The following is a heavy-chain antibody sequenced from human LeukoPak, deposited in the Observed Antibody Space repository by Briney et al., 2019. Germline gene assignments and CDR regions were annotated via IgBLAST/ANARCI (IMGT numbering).Heavy chain of an antibody. D-gene: IGHD4-17*01. V-gene: IGHV4-39*01. J-gene: IGHJ6*03. CDR2: IFYSGKT. CDR1: NGSMTSDSYY. CDR3: VRHRGTEAIRNYYYYYMDV. Sequence: SETLSLTCSVSNGSMTSDSYYWAWVRQPPGKGLEWIGSIFYSGKTYYSASLKSRVTMSIDTSKNQFSLRLRSVTATDTAVYFCVRHRGTEAIRNYYYYYMDVWGKGTTVTVSS.